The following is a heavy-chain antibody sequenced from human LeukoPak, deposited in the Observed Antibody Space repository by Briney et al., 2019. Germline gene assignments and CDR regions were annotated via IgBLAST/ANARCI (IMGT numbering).Heavy chain of an antibody. CDR2: IYYSGST. J-gene: IGHJ6*03. Sequence: PSETLSLTCTVPGGSISSGGYYWSWIRQHPGRGLEWIGYIYYSGSTYYNPSLKSRVTISVDTSKNQFSLKLSSVTAADTAVYYCARAYCSGGSCYGSYMDVWGKGTTVTVSS. V-gene: IGHV4-31*03. CDR3: ARAYCSGGSCYGSYMDV. D-gene: IGHD2-15*01. CDR1: GGSISSGGYY.